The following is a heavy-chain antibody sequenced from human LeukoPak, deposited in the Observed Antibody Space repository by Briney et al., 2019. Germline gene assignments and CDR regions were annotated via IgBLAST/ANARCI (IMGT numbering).Heavy chain of an antibody. CDR1: GITFRIYG. CDR3: AKGARGDTVTSIVGLNWFDP. J-gene: IGHJ5*02. Sequence: GGSLRLSCAASGITFRIYGMHGVRQPPAKGLVWVAVISYDRCHKYYADSVKGRFSISRDNSKNTLYLQMNSLRADDTAVYYCAKGARGDTVTSIVGLNWFDPWGQGTLVTVSS. D-gene: IGHD4-17*01. V-gene: IGHV3-30*18. CDR2: ISYDRCHK.